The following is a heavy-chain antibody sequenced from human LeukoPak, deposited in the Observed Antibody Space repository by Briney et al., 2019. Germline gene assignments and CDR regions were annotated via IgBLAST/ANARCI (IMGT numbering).Heavy chain of an antibody. CDR2: IKSKTDGGTT. J-gene: IGHJ4*02. CDR1: VFTFSNAW. CDR3: TTEWYGDYLDY. D-gene: IGHD4-17*01. V-gene: IGHV3-15*01. Sequence: GGSLRLSCTASVFTFSNAWMSWVRQAPGKGLEWVGRIKSKTDGGTTDYAAPVKGRFTISRDDSKNTLYLQMNSLKTEDTAVYYCTTEWYGDYLDYWGQGTLVTVSS.